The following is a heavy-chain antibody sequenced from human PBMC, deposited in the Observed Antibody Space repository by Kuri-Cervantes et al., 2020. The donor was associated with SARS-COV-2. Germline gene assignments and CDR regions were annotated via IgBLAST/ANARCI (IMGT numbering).Heavy chain of an antibody. D-gene: IGHD2-8*01. CDR3: ATQACPNGVCFSNAAFDV. CDR1: GYTFTSYY. J-gene: IGHJ3*01. V-gene: IGHV1-46*01. CDR2: INPSGGST. Sequence: ASVKVSCKASGYTFTSYYMHWVRQAPGQGLEWMGIINPSGGSTSYAQKFQGRVTMTRDTSTSTVYMELSSLRSEDTAMCYCATQACPNGVCFSNAAFDVWGQGTMVTVSS.